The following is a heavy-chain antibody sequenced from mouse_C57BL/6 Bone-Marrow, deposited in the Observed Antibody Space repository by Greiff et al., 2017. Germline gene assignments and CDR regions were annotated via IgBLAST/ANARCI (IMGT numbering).Heavy chain of an antibody. CDR2: IYPRSGNT. CDR3: ARLIYDGYLYYAMDY. V-gene: IGHV1-81*01. D-gene: IGHD2-3*01. Sequence: VHLVESGAELARPGASVKLSCKASGYTFTSYGISWVKQRTGQGLEWIGEIYPRSGNTYYNEKFKGKATLTADKSSSTAYMELRSLTSEDSAVYFCARLIYDGYLYYAMDYWGQGTSVTVSS. CDR1: GYTFTSYG. J-gene: IGHJ4*01.